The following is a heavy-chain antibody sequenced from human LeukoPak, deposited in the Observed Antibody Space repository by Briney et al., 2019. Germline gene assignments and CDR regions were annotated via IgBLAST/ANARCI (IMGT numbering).Heavy chain of an antibody. CDR3: ARGDCSGGSCYGGVGY. J-gene: IGHJ4*02. D-gene: IGHD2-15*01. CDR1: GGSFSGYY. V-gene: IGHV4-34*01. CDR2: INHSGST. Sequence: SETLSLTCAVYGGSFSGYYWSWIRQPPGKGLEWIGEINHSGSTNYNPSLKSRVTISVDTSKNQFSLKLSSVTAADTAVYYCARGDCSGGSCYGGVGYWGQGTLVTVSS.